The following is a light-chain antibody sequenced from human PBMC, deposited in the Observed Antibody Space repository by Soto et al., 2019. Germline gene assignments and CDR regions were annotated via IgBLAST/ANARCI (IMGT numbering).Light chain of an antibody. CDR3: QQYNSYSRWT. Sequence: DIQMTHSPSTLSASVGDRVTITCRASQSISSWLAWYQQKPGKAPKLLIYDAYSLESGVPSRFSGSGSGTEFTLTISSLQPDDFATYYCQQYNSYSRWTFGQGTKVEIK. V-gene: IGKV1-5*01. CDR2: DAY. CDR1: QSISSW. J-gene: IGKJ1*01.